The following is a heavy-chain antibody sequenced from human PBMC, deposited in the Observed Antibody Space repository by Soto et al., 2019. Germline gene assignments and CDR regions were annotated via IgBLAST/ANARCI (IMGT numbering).Heavy chain of an antibody. CDR2: YDLEEGET. D-gene: IGHD6-13*01. Sequence: ASVKVSCKVSGYSLTELSIHWVRQAPGEGLEWMGGYDLEEGETIYAQKFQGRVTMTEDSPADTPYMQLRSLRSEDTAVYYCAIEVGSSNQFDLWGQGTMVTVSS. CDR1: GYSLTELS. J-gene: IGHJ5*02. CDR3: AIEVGSSNQFDL. V-gene: IGHV1-24*01.